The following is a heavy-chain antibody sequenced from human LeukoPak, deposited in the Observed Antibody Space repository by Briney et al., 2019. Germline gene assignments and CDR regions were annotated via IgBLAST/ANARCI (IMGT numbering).Heavy chain of an antibody. CDR2: IYHSGST. CDR3: ARGYSSSWYLNWFDP. CDR1: GYSISSGYY. V-gene: IGHV4-38-2*02. D-gene: IGHD6-13*01. Sequence: SETLSLTCTVSGYSISSGYYWGWLRQPPGRGLEWIGSIYHSGSTYYNPSLKSQVTISVDTSKNQFSLKLTSVTAADTAVYYCARGYSSSWYLNWFDPWGQGTLVTVSS. J-gene: IGHJ5*02.